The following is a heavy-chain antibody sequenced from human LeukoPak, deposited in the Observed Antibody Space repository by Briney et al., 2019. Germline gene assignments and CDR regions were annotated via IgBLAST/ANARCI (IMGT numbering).Heavy chain of an antibody. Sequence: PGGSLRLSCAASGFTFSDYYMSWIRQAPGKGLEWVSYISSSGSTIYYADSVKGRFTISRDNAKNSLYLQMNSLRAEDTAVYYCAREGDTYYYDSSGPALWGQGTLVTVSS. J-gene: IGHJ4*02. D-gene: IGHD3-22*01. V-gene: IGHV3-11*04. CDR2: ISSSGSTI. CDR3: AREGDTYYYDSSGPAL. CDR1: GFTFSDYY.